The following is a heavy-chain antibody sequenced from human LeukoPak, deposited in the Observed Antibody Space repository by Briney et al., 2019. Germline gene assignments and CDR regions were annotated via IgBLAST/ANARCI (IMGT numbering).Heavy chain of an antibody. D-gene: IGHD2-15*01. CDR2: ISTSSTYI. CDR3: AKVLGGLWPGIDY. Sequence: GGSLRLSCAASGFTFSSYNMNWVRQAPGKGLEWVSSISTSSTYIYYTDSVKGRFTMSRDNAKNSMYLQMNSLRAEDTAVYYCAKVLGGLWPGIDYWGQGTVVTVSS. J-gene: IGHJ4*02. V-gene: IGHV3-21*01. CDR1: GFTFSSYN.